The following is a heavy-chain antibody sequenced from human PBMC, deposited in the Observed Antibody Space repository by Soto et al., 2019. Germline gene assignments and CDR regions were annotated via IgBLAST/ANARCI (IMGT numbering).Heavy chain of an antibody. J-gene: IGHJ4*02. CDR2: ISSRSTNT. V-gene: IGHV3-21*02. CDR3: ARGPLYYFDY. CDR1: GFTFSSYT. Sequence: EVQLVESGGGLVKPGGSLRLSCADSGFTFSSYTMNWVRRAPGKGLEWVSSISSRSTNTHYADSVRGRFTISRDNAKRSLYLQMNSLRAEDTAVYYCARGPLYYFDYWCQGTLVTVSS.